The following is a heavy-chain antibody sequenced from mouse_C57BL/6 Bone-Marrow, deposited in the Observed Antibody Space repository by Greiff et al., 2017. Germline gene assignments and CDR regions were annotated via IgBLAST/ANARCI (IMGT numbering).Heavy chain of an antibody. CDR3: ARRVYIYDAMDY. V-gene: IGHV5-6*01. D-gene: IGHD1-3*01. Sequence: EVQRVESGGDLVKPGGSLKLSCAASGFTFSSYGMSWVRQTPDKRLEWVATISSGGSYTYYPDSVQGRFTISRDNAKNTLYLQMSSLKSEDTAMFYCARRVYIYDAMDYWGQGTSVTVSS. CDR2: ISSGGSYT. J-gene: IGHJ4*01. CDR1: GFTFSSYG.